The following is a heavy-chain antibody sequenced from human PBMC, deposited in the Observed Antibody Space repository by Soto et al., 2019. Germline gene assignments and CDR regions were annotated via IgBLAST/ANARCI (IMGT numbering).Heavy chain of an antibody. V-gene: IGHV3-33*01. CDR1: GFTFSSYG. Sequence: QVQLVESGGGVVQPGRSLRLSCAASGFTFSSYGMHWVRQAPGKGLEWVAVIWYDGSNKYYADSVKGRFTISRDNSKNTLYLQINSLRAEDTAVYYCASDSVADGDYVAELDYWGQGTLVTVSS. J-gene: IGHJ4*02. CDR3: ASDSVADGDYVAELDY. CDR2: IWYDGSNK. D-gene: IGHD4-17*01.